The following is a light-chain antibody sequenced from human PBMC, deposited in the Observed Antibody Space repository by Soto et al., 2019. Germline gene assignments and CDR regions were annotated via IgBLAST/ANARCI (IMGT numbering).Light chain of an antibody. V-gene: IGKV3-20*01. CDR1: QSVSSSY. CDR3: PQYSSSPP. J-gene: IGKJ4*01. Sequence: EIVLTQSPGTLSLSPGERATLSCRASQSVSSSYLAWYQQKPGQAHRLLIYGASSRATGIPVRFSGSGYGTEFALTIRRREPDAFAVCDCPQYSSSPPFGEENKVNIK. CDR2: GAS.